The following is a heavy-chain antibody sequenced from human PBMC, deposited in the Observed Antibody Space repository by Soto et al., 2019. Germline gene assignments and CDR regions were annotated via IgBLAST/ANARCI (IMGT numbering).Heavy chain of an antibody. CDR3: AVVGGLPRYF. D-gene: IGHD2-15*01. V-gene: IGHV4-30-2*02. CDR2: IYHSGST. J-gene: IGHJ4*02. Sequence: QLQLQESGSGLVKPSQTLSLTCAVSGGSISSGGYSWSWIRQPPGKGLEWIGYIYHSGSTYYNPSLKSRVAISVDRSKNQFTLKLSSVTAADTAVYYCAVVGGLPRYFWGQGTLVTVSS. CDR1: GGSISSGGYS.